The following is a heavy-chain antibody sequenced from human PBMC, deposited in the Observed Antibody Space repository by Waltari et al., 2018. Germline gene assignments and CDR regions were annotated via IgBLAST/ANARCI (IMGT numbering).Heavy chain of an antibody. D-gene: IGHD2-15*01. CDR3: ARDGDYGGNAPSDY. V-gene: IGHV1-69*16. J-gene: IGHJ4*02. CDR1: GGSFRSYS. Sequence: QVQLVQSGDEVKKHGSSVKVSCTASGGSFRSYSINWVRQVPGQGLEWMGGIIPTLGIADYAPKFQDRVTISADEFTRTAYMEVRSLLPEDTAVYYCARDGDYGGNAPSDYWGQGTLVTVSS. CDR2: IIPTLGIA.